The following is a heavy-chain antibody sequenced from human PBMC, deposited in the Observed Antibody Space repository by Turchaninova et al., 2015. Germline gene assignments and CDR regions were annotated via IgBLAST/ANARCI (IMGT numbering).Heavy chain of an antibody. Sequence: QVQLQESGPGLVRPSETLSLPCPVSGYSISHDYYWGWPRAPPGKGLEWIGSISHRENTYYNPSLTSRVTISVDTSKNQFSLTVTSVTAADTAVYYCARPSRLGLCCTTFDIWGQGTVVTVSS. J-gene: IGHJ3*02. V-gene: IGHV4-38-2*01. CDR1: GYSISHDYY. CDR2: ISHRENT. CDR3: ARPSRLGLCCTTFDI. D-gene: IGHD2-8*01.